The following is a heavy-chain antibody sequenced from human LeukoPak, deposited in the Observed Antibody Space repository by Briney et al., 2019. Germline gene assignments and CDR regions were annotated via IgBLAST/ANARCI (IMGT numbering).Heavy chain of an antibody. V-gene: IGHV3-21*01. CDR1: GFTFSSYS. Sequence: GGSLRLSCAASGFTFSSYSMNWVRQAPGKGLEWVSSISSSSSYIYYADSVKGRFTISRDNAKNSLYLQMNSLRAEDTAVYYCVSGGQLYDAFDIWGQGTMVTVSS. D-gene: IGHD6-13*01. J-gene: IGHJ3*02. CDR2: ISSSSSYI. CDR3: VSGGQLYDAFDI.